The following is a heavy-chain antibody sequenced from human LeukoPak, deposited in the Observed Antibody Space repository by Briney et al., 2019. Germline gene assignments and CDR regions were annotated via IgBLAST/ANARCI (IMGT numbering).Heavy chain of an antibody. D-gene: IGHD6-13*01. CDR2: IYYSGST. Sequence: SETLSLTCTVSGGSISSYYWSWIRQPPGKGLEWIGYIYYSGSTNYNPSLKSRVTISVDTSKNQFSLKLSSVTAADTAVYYCARHSSSSWQKKAFDIWGQGTMVTVSS. CDR3: ARHSSSSWQKKAFDI. V-gene: IGHV4-59*08. CDR1: GGSISSYY. J-gene: IGHJ3*02.